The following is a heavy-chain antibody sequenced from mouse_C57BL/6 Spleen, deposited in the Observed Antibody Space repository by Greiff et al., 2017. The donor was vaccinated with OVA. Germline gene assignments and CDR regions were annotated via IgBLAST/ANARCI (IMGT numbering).Heavy chain of an antibody. Sequence: QVQLKQPGAELVKPGASVKLSCKASGYTFTSYWMHWVKQRPGRGLEWIGRIDPNSGGTKYNEKFKSKATLTVDKPSSTAYMQLSSLTSEDSAVYYCAREEYDYDVNFDVWGTGTTVTVSS. CDR3: AREEYDYDVNFDV. D-gene: IGHD2-4*01. J-gene: IGHJ1*03. V-gene: IGHV1-72*01. CDR2: IDPNSGGT. CDR1: GYTFTSYW.